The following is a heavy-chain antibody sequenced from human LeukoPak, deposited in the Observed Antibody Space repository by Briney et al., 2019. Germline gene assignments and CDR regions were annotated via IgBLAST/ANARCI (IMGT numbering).Heavy chain of an antibody. CDR2: IYYSGST. J-gene: IGHJ5*02. CDR1: GGSISSSSYY. D-gene: IGHD3-22*01. Sequence: SSETLSFTCTVSGGSISSSSYYWGWIRQPPGKGLEWIGSIYYSGSTYYNPSLKSRVTISVDTSKNQFSLKLNSVTAADTAVYYCARVSSTDYYNNRGWFDPWGQGTLVTVSS. CDR3: ARVSSTDYYNNRGWFDP. V-gene: IGHV4-39*07.